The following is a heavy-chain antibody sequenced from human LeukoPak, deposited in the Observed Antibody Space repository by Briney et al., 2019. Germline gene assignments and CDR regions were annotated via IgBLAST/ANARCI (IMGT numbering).Heavy chain of an antibody. CDR3: ARARAVTGTFDY. D-gene: IGHD6-13*01. CDR1: GGSISSRSYY. CDR2: MYYSGST. Sequence: SETLSLTCTVSGGSISSRSYYWGWIRQPPGKGLEWIGSMYYSGSTYYNPSLKSRVTIAVDTSKNQFSLNLSSVTAADTAVYYCARARAVTGTFDYWGQGTLVTVSS. J-gene: IGHJ4*02. V-gene: IGHV4-39*01.